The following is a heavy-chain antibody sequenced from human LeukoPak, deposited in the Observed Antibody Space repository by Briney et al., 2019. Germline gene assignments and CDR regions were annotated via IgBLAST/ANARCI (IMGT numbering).Heavy chain of an antibody. CDR2: INHSGST. D-gene: IGHD1-26*01. CDR1: GGSFSGYY. V-gene: IGHV4-34*01. Sequence: PSETLSLTCAVYGGSFSGYYWSWIRQPPGKGLEWIGEINHSGSTNYNPSLKSRVTISVDTSKNQFSLKLSSVTAADTAVYYCARGASGSYYRGRFDYWGQGTLVTVXS. J-gene: IGHJ4*02. CDR3: ARGASGSYYRGRFDY.